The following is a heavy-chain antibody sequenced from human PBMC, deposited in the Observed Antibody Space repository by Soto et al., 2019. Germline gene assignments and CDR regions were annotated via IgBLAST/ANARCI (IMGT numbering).Heavy chain of an antibody. CDR2: INHSGST. CDR3: ARARWYYYDSSGRHFDY. J-gene: IGHJ4*02. CDR1: GGSFSGYY. Sequence: SETLSLTCAVYGGSFSGYYWSWIRQPPGKGLEWIGEINHSGSTNYNPSLKSRVTISVDTSKNQFSLKLSSVTAADTAVYYCARARWYYYDSSGRHFDYWGQGTLVTVSS. D-gene: IGHD3-22*01. V-gene: IGHV4-34*01.